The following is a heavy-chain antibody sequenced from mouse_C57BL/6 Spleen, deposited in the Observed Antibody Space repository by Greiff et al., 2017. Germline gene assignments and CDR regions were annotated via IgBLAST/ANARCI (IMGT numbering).Heavy chain of an antibody. CDR3: ARSYYYGSSLYYFDY. D-gene: IGHD1-1*01. V-gene: IGHV1-47*01. Sequence: LQQSGAELVKPGASVKMSCKASGYTFTTYPIEWMKQNHGKSLEWIGNFHPYNDDTKYNEKFKGKATLTVEKSSSTVYLELSRLTSDDSAVYCCARSYYYGSSLYYFDYWGQSTTLTVSS. CDR1: GYTFTTYP. CDR2: FHPYNDDT. J-gene: IGHJ2*01.